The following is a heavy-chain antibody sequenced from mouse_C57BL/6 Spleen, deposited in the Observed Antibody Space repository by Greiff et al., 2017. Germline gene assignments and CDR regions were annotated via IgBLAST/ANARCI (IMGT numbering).Heavy chain of an antibody. Sequence: EVQLQQSGPELVKPGASVKISCKASGYTFTDYYMNWVKQSHGKSLEWIGDINPNNGGTSYNQKFKGKATLTVDKSSSTAYMELRSLTSEDSAVYYCARNPPETADYAMDYWGQGTSVTVSS. J-gene: IGHJ4*01. CDR1: GYTFTDYY. CDR3: ARNPPETADYAMDY. V-gene: IGHV1-26*01. D-gene: IGHD3-2*01. CDR2: INPNNGGT.